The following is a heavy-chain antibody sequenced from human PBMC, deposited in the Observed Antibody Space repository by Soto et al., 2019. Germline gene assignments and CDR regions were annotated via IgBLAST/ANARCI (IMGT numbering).Heavy chain of an antibody. CDR3: AKGLINGRWYAED. CDR1: GFTFSSCV. J-gene: IGHJ1*01. D-gene: IGHD6-13*01. Sequence: EVHLLESGGGLVHPGESLRLSCGASGFTFSSCVMTWVRQAPGTGLEWVSCITDSGTGTYYADSVKGRFTISRDNSKNTMYLQMNNLRAEDTGVYYCAKGLINGRWYAEDWGQGTLVTVSS. V-gene: IGHV3-23*01. CDR2: ITDSGTGT.